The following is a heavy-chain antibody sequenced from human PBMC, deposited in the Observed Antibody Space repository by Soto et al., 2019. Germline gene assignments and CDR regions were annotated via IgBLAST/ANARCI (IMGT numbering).Heavy chain of an antibody. V-gene: IGHV3-23*01. CDR1: GFTFSSYA. CDR2: ISGSGGST. CDR3: AKVKYPYYYDSSAPRDAFDI. D-gene: IGHD3-22*01. J-gene: IGHJ3*02. Sequence: GGSLRLSCAASGFTFSSYAMSWVRQAPGKGLEWVSAISGSGGSTYYADSVKGRFTISRDNSKNTLYLQMNSLRAEDTAVYYCAKVKYPYYYDSSAPRDAFDIWGQGTMVTVSS.